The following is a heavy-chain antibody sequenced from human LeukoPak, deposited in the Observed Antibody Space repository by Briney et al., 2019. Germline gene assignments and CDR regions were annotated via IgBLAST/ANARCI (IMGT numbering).Heavy chain of an antibody. CDR2: INPNSGGT. Sequence: ASVKVSCKASGYTFTDYYIYWVRQAPGQGLEWMGWINPNSGGTNYAQKFQGRVTMTGDTSISTAYMELSWLRSDDTAVYYCARDRLPHYTAWIDYWGQGTLVTVSS. J-gene: IGHJ4*02. CDR3: ARDRLPHYTAWIDY. V-gene: IGHV1-2*02. CDR1: GYTFTDYY. D-gene: IGHD5-18*01.